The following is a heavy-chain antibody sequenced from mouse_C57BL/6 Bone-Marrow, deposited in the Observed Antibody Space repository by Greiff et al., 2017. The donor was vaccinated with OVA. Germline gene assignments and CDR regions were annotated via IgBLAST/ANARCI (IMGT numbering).Heavy chain of an antibody. CDR1: GYTFTDYY. V-gene: IGHV1-26*01. CDR2: INPNNGGT. Sequence: VQLQQSGPELVKPGASVKISCKASGYTFTDYYMNWVKQSHGKSLEWIGDINPNNGGTSYNQKFKGKATLTVDKSSSTAYMELRSLTSEDSAVYYCARSKYYGSSSGYAMDYWGQGTSVTVSS. D-gene: IGHD1-1*01. CDR3: ARSKYYGSSSGYAMDY. J-gene: IGHJ4*01.